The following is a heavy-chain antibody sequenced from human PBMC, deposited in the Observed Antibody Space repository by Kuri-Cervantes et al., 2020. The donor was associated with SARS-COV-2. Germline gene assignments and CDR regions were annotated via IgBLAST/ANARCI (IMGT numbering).Heavy chain of an antibody. CDR1: GFTFSSYA. CDR3: ARYCTSISCEGAIDF. V-gene: IGHV3-7*03. J-gene: IGHJ4*02. D-gene: IGHD2-2*01. CDR2: VRQDGRDK. Sequence: GGSLRLSCAASGFTFSSYAMTWVRQAPGKGLDWVANVRQDGRDKYYGDSVKGRFTISRDNTKNSLYLQMDSLTAEDTAVYYCARYCTSISCEGAIDFWGQGTLVTVSS.